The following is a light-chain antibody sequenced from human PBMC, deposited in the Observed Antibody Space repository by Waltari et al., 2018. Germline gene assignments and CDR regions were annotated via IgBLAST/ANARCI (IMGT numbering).Light chain of an antibody. J-gene: IGKJ4*01. Sequence: DIQMTQSPSSLSASVGDRVTITCRASQDIRSSLGWYQQKAGKVPKLLIYDGSRLESGVPSRFSGSGYGTDYTLTINSLQPEDSATYYCQHYYVTPLIFGGGTKVEIK. CDR1: QDIRSS. V-gene: IGKV1-NL1*01. CDR3: QHYYVTPLI. CDR2: DGS.